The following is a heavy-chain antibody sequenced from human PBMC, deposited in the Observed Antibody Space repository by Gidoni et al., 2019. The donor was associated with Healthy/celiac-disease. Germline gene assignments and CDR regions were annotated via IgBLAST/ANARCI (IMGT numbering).Heavy chain of an antibody. Sequence: QVQLVQSGAEVQKPGASVTVSCKASGSTFTSYGISWVRQAPGQGLEWMGWISAYNGNTNYAQKLQGRVTMTTDTSTSTAYMELRSLRSDDTAVYYCARDYPYYYDSSGYAIFDYWGQGTLVTVSS. CDR3: ARDYPYYYDSSGYAIFDY. D-gene: IGHD3-22*01. V-gene: IGHV1-18*01. J-gene: IGHJ4*02. CDR2: ISAYNGNT. CDR1: GSTFTSYG.